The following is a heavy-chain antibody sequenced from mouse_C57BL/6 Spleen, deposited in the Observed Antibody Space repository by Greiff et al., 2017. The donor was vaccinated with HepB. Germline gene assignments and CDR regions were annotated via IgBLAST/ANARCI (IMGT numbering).Heavy chain of an antibody. J-gene: IGHJ2*01. V-gene: IGHV5-6*01. CDR1: GFTFSSYG. Sequence: EVHLVESGGDLVKPGGSLKLSCAASGFTFSSYGMSWVRQTPDKRLEWVATISSGGSYTYYPDSVKGRFTISRDNAKNTLYLQMSSLKSEDTAMYYCARHEVLSDYCGQVTTLTVSS. D-gene: IGHD6-1*01. CDR3: ARHEVLSDY. CDR2: ISSGGSYT.